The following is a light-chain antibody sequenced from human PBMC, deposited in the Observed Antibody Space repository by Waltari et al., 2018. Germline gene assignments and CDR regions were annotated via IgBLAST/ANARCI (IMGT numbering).Light chain of an antibody. Sequence: QSALTQPASVSGSPGQSITISCTGASSDYYNYVFWYQHHPGKAPKLMIYDVSNRPSGVSNRLSGSKSGSTASLTISGLQAEDEADYYCSVKRGSNTVVFGGGTKLTV. CDR1: SSDYYNY. V-gene: IGLV2-14*03. J-gene: IGLJ2*01. CDR3: SVKRGSNTVV. CDR2: DVS.